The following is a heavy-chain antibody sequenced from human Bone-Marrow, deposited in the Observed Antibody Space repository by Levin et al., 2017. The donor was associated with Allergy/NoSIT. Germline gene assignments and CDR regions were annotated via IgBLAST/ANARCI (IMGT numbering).Heavy chain of an antibody. Sequence: HTGGSLRLSCAASGFTFRNYDMHWVRQAPGKGLEWVASISYLGSSKLYVGSVRGRFTISRDDSRETLYLQMNSLRGDDTAVYYCVKDRRWKNEYNERTFHYWGQGTPVIVSS. CDR3: VKDRRWKNEYNERTFHY. D-gene: IGHD5-24*01. CDR1: GFTFRNYD. CDR2: ISYLGSSK. V-gene: IGHV3-30*18. J-gene: IGHJ4*02.